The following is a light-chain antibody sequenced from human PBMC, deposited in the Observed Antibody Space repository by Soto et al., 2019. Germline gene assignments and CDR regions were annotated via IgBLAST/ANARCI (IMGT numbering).Light chain of an antibody. CDR2: EVS. Sequence: QSVLTQPASVSWSPGQSITISCTGTSSDVGTYNYVSWYQQHPGKAPKLMIYEVSNRPSGVSNRFSGSKFGNTASLTISGLQAEDEADYYCSSYTSSSTVVFGGGTKVTVL. CDR3: SSYTSSSTVV. CDR1: SSDVGTYNY. V-gene: IGLV2-14*01. J-gene: IGLJ2*01.